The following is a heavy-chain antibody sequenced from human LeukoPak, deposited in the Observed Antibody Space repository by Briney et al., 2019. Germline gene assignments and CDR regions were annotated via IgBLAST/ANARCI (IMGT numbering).Heavy chain of an antibody. Sequence: ASVKVSCKASGYTFTSYDINWVRQATGQGFEWMGWMNPNSGNTGYAQKFQGRVTITRNTSISTAYMELSSLRSEDTAVYYCARAGQRWLQSGNSFDYWGQGTLVTVSS. D-gene: IGHD5-24*01. CDR3: ARAGQRWLQSGNSFDY. V-gene: IGHV1-8*03. CDR2: MNPNSGNT. J-gene: IGHJ4*02. CDR1: GYTFTSYD.